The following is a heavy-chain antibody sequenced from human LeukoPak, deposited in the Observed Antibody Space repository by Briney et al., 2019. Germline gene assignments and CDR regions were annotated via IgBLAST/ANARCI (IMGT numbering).Heavy chain of an antibody. J-gene: IGHJ4*02. V-gene: IGHV4-4*07. CDR3: ARHITMVRGVIRPNDY. Sequence: SETLSLTCTVSGGSISSYYWSWIRQPAGKGLEWIGRIYTSGSTNYNPSLKSRVTMSVDTSKNQFSLKLSSVTAADTAVYYCARHITMVRGVIRPNDYWGQGTLVTVSS. CDR1: GGSISSYY. CDR2: IYTSGST. D-gene: IGHD3-10*01.